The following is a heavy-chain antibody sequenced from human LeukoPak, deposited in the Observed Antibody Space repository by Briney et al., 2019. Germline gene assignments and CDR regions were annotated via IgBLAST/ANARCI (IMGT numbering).Heavy chain of an antibody. CDR1: GYTFTGYY. J-gene: IGHJ5*02. CDR2: ISAYNGNT. D-gene: IGHD3-3*01. CDR3: ARDPPNYDFWSGYLFSGFQGWFDP. Sequence: ASVTVSCKASGYTFTGYYMHWVRQAPGQGLEWMGWISAYNGNTNYAQKLQGRVTMTTDTSTSTAYMELRSLRSDDTAVYYCARDPPNYDFWSGYLFSGFQGWFDPWGQGTLVTVSS. V-gene: IGHV1-18*04.